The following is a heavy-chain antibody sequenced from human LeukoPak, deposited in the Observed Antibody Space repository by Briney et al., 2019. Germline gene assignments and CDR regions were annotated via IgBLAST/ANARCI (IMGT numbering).Heavy chain of an antibody. CDR1: GFIFSNYN. CDR2: ISTTGSTI. D-gene: IGHD6-19*01. CDR3: ARDSIAVAADLDY. Sequence: GGSLRLSCAASGFIFSNYNMNWVRQAPGKGLECVSYISTTGSTIYYADSVKGRFTISRDNAKNSLYLQMNSLRAEDSAVYYCARDSIAVAADLDYWGQGTLVTVSS. J-gene: IGHJ4*02. V-gene: IGHV3-48*01.